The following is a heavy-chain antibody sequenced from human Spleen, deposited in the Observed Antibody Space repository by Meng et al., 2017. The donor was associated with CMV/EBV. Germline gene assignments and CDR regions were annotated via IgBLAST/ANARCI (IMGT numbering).Heavy chain of an antibody. Sequence: CAAYGGSFSGYFWSWIRQPPGKGLEWIGEINHSGSTNSNPSLKSRVTMSVDTSKNQFSLRLSSVTAADTAVYFCARGQQLVRHWFDPWGQGTLVTVSS. CDR2: INHSGST. J-gene: IGHJ5*02. V-gene: IGHV4-34*01. CDR1: GGSFSGYF. CDR3: ARGQQLVRHWFDP. D-gene: IGHD6-13*01.